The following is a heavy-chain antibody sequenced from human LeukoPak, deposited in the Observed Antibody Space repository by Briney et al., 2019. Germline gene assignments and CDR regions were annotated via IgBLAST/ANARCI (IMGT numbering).Heavy chain of an antibody. CDR3: ARGGSSGWNDN. V-gene: IGHV3-74*01. Sequence: PGGSLRVSCVASGLTFSSYWMHWVRQAPGKGLVWVSRINSDGSSTSYADFVKGRFAISRDNAKNTLYLQMNSLKAEDTAVYYCARGGSSGWNDNWGQGTLVTVSS. CDR1: GLTFSSYW. CDR2: INSDGSST. J-gene: IGHJ4*02. D-gene: IGHD6-19*01.